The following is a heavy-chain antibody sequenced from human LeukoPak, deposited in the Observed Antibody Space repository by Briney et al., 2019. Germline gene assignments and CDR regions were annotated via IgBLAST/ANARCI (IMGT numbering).Heavy chain of an antibody. J-gene: IGHJ6*03. D-gene: IGHD3-10*01. V-gene: IGHV3-7*01. CDR1: EFTFSSYW. CDR3: AKISYGSGSLTYYYYYYMDV. CDR2: IKQDGSEK. Sequence: GGSLRLSCAASEFTFSSYWMSWVRQAPGKGLEWVANIKQDGSEKYYVDSVKGRFTISRDNSKNTLYLQMNSLRAEDTAVYYCAKISYGSGSLTYYYYYYMDVWGKGTTVTISS.